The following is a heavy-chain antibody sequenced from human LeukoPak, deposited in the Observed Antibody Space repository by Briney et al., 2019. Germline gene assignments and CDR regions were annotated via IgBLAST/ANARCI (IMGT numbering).Heavy chain of an antibody. CDR1: GFTFSSNS. CDR2: ISCSSSNI. Sequence: WVSLRLYCAASGFTFSSNSLNWVRQAPGKGLEWVSSISCSSSNIYYADSVKGRFTIARDNAKNSLYMQMNSLRAEDTAVYYCARDRERITMVRGVPFDYWGQGTLVTVSS. D-gene: IGHD3-10*01. CDR3: ARDRERITMVRGVPFDY. V-gene: IGHV3-21*01. J-gene: IGHJ4*02.